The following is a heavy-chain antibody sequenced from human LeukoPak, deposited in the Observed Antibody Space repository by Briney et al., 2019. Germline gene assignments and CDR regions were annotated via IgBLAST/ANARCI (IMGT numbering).Heavy chain of an antibody. CDR1: GYTFTSYW. V-gene: IGHV5-51*01. D-gene: IGHD2-2*01. CDR2: IYPGDSNT. Sequence: GESLKISCKASGYTFTSYWIGWVRQMPGKGLEWMGIIYPGDSNTRYSPSFQGQVTISADKSISTAYLQWSSLKASDTAMYYCARGRYCSSPSCYLTWFDPWGQGTLVTVSS. CDR3: ARGRYCSSPSCYLTWFDP. J-gene: IGHJ5*02.